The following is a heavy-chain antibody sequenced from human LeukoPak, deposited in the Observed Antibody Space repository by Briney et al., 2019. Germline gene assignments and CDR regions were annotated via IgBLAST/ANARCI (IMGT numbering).Heavy chain of an antibody. J-gene: IGHJ4*02. CDR1: GYTFTSYG. D-gene: IGHD3-10*01. V-gene: IGHV1-18*01. CDR3: ARDWYGGGVFDY. CDR2: ISAYNGNT. Sequence: ASVKVSCKASGYTFTSYGISWVRQAPGQGLEWMGWISAYNGNTNYAQKLQGRVTMTTDTSTSTAYMEPRSLRSDDTAVYYCARDWYGGGVFDYWGQGTLVTVSS.